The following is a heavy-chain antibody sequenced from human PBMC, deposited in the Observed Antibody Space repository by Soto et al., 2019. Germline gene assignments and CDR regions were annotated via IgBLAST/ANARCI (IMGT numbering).Heavy chain of an antibody. J-gene: IGHJ3*02. CDR2: ISYDGSNK. CDR1: GFTFSSYA. CDR3: ARDPSGSYSGAFDI. V-gene: IGHV3-30-3*01. Sequence: GGSLRLSCAASGFTFSSYAMHWVRRAPGKGLEWVAVISYDGSNKYYADSVKGRFTISRDNSKNTLYLQMNSLGAEDTAVYYCARDPSGSYSGAFDIWGQGTMVTVSS. D-gene: IGHD1-26*01.